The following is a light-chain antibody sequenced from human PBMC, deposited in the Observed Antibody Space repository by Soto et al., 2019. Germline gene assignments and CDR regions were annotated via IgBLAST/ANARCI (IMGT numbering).Light chain of an antibody. CDR1: QSISSF. Sequence: DIQMTQSPSSLSASVGDRVTITCRASQSISSFLNWYQQKPGEAPKLLIYAASTLQSGVPSRFSGSGSGTDFALTISSLQPEDVATYFCQQSSGTPRKQWTFGQGTKVEVK. CDR2: AAS. CDR3: QQSSGTPRKQWT. J-gene: IGKJ1*01. V-gene: IGKV1-39*01.